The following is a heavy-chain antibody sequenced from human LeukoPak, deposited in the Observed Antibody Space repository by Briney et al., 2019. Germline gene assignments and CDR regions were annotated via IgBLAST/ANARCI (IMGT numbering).Heavy chain of an antibody. V-gene: IGHV1-2*02. Sequence: ASVKVSCKASGYTFTYYDMHWVRQAPGQGLEWMGWINPDTGGTNYAQKFQGRVTMTRDTSISTAYMELSRLRSDDTAVYYCARPRGSYSFDDWGQGTLVTVSS. J-gene: IGHJ4*02. CDR1: GYTFTYYD. D-gene: IGHD1-26*01. CDR3: ARPRGSYSFDD. CDR2: INPDTGGT.